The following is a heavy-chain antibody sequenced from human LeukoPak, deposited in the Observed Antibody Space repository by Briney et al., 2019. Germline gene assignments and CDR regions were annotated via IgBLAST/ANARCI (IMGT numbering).Heavy chain of an antibody. D-gene: IGHD3-9*01. CDR3: ASTSSDWLSYYYYYYMDV. V-gene: IGHV1-69*05. CDR2: IIPIFGTA. Sequence: ASVKVSCKASGGIFSNYAISWVRQAPGQGLEWMGRIIPIFGTANYAQKFQGRVTITTDESTSTAYMELSSLRSEDTAVYYCASTSSDWLSYYYYYYMDVWGKGTTVTVSS. CDR1: GGIFSNYA. J-gene: IGHJ6*03.